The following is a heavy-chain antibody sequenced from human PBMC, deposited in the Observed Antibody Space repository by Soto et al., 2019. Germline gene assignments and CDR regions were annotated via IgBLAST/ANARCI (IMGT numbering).Heavy chain of an antibody. V-gene: IGHV3-48*01. CDR1: GFTFSSYS. CDR2: ISSTSSAI. Sequence: EVQLVESGGDVVQPGGSLILSCAASGFTFSSYSMNWVRQAPGKGLEWVSYISSTSSAIYYADSVKGRFTISRDNAKNSLYLQMHSLRAEDAAVYYCARGWGCSGGSCFSDSWGQGTLVTVSS. D-gene: IGHD2-15*01. J-gene: IGHJ5*01. CDR3: ARGWGCSGGSCFSDS.